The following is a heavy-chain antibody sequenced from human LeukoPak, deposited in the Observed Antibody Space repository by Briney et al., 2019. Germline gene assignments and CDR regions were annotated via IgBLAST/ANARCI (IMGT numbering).Heavy chain of an antibody. CDR1: GFTFSSYW. Sequence: GGALRLSCGGSGFTFSSYWMSWVRQAPGKGVEWVANIKQDGSEKYYVDSVKGRFTISRDNAKNSLYLQMNSLRAEDTAVYYCARAGGWLVQAGWFDPWGQGTLVTVSS. CDR2: IKQDGSEK. CDR3: ARAGGWLVQAGWFDP. J-gene: IGHJ5*02. V-gene: IGHV3-7*01. D-gene: IGHD6-19*01.